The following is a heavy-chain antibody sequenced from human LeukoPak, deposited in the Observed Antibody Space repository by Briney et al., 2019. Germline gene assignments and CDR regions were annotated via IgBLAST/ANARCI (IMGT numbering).Heavy chain of an antibody. V-gene: IGHV4-4*02. CDR1: GGPISSYG. Sequence: SETLSLTCAVSGGPISSYGWSWVRQPPGKGLEWIGEIFHSGSTSYNPSLKSRVTISIDKSKNQFSLKLTSVTAADTAVYYCARNGYYSSDYWGQGTLVTVSS. D-gene: IGHD4-17*01. CDR2: IFHSGST. J-gene: IGHJ4*02. CDR3: ARNGYYSSDY.